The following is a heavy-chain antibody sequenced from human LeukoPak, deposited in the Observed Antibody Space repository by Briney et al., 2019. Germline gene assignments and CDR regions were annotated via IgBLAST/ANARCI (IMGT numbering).Heavy chain of an antibody. CDR2: INHSGST. D-gene: IGHD3-10*01. CDR3: ARGLSGHWGVLMCDY. J-gene: IGHJ4*02. Sequence: SETLSLTCAVYGGSFSGYYWSWIRQPPGKGLEWIGEINHSGSTNYNPSLKSRVTISVDTSKNQFSLKLSSVTAADTAVYYCARGLSGHWGVLMCDYWGQGTLVTVSS. V-gene: IGHV4-34*01. CDR1: GGSFSGYY.